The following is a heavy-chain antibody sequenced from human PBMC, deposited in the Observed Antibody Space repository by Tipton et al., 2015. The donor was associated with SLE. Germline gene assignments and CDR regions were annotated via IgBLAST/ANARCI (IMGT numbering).Heavy chain of an antibody. V-gene: IGHV4-34*01. CDR2: INHSGST. CDR3: ARRNPYSSSPAIDY. Sequence: LRLSCAVYGGSFSGYHWSWIRQPPGKGLEWIGEINHSGSTNYNPSLKSRVTISVDTSKNQFSLKLSSVTAADTAVYYCARRNPYSSSPAIDYWGQGTLVTVSS. D-gene: IGHD6-6*01. J-gene: IGHJ4*02. CDR1: GGSFSGYH.